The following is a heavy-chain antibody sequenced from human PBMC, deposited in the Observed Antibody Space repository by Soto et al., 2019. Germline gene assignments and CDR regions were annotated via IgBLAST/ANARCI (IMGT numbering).Heavy chain of an antibody. CDR3: ARAPFSSGWPDS. D-gene: IGHD6-19*01. V-gene: IGHV4-61*03. CDR1: GGSVSSGGYF. Sequence: QVQLQESGPELVKPSETLSLTCTVSGGSVSSGGYFWSWIRQTPGKGMEWIGYISYSGSTKYNPSLESRVTISVDTSNKNFSLKLASVTAADTAVYYCARAPFSSGWPDSWGQGTLVTVSS. CDR2: ISYSGST. J-gene: IGHJ4*02.